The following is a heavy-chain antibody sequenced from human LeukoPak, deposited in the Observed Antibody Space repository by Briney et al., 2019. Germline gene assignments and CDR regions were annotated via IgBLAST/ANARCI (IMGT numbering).Heavy chain of an antibody. D-gene: IGHD3-22*01. CDR3: ARQGAYYYDSTKFTFEY. J-gene: IGHJ4*02. CDR1: GDSVNTASYY. V-gene: IGHV4-39*01. CDR2: IYFSGNT. Sequence: PSETLSLTCTVSGDSVNTASYYLGWIRHPPGKGLEWIGSIYFSGNTYYNWSLKSRVTISIDTSKNQFSLNLSSVTAADTAVYYCARQGAYYYDSTKFTFEYWGQGTLVSVSS.